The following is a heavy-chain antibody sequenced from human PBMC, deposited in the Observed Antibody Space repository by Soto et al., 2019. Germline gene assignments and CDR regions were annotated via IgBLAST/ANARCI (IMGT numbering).Heavy chain of an antibody. CDR3: ARQGVHAFDY. D-gene: IGHD2-8*01. CDR2: ISFDGGEN. CDR1: VFTFSRYS. V-gene: IGHV3-30-3*01. Sequence: GGSLRLSCLASVFTFSRYSIHWFRQAPGKGLEWVAVISFDGGENYYADSVQGRFSLSRDNSKNTVFLQMSSLRAADTALYFCARQGVHAFDYWGPGTLVTVSS. J-gene: IGHJ4*02.